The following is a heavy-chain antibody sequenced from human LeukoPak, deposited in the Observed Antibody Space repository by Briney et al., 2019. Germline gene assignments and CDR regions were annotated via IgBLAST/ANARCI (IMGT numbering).Heavy chain of an antibody. Sequence: SETLSLNCAVYGGSFSGYYWSWIRQPPGKRLEWIGEINHSGSTNYNPSLKSRVTISVDTPENQFSLKLSSVTAADTAVYYCALLQRYFYWSPNFDYWGQGTLVTVSS. CDR3: ALLQRYFYWSPNFDY. CDR2: INHSGST. V-gene: IGHV4-34*01. D-gene: IGHD3-9*01. CDR1: GGSFSGYY. J-gene: IGHJ4*02.